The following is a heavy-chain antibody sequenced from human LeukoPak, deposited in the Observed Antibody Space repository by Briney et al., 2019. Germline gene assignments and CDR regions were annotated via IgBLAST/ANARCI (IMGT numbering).Heavy chain of an antibody. J-gene: IGHJ6*03. V-gene: IGHV5-51*01. Sequence: GESLKISCKGSGYSFTSYWIGWVRQMPGKGLEWMEIIYPGDSDTRYSPSFQGQVTISADKSISTAYLQWSSLKASDTAMYYCARHILVWGTWGYDMDVWGKGTTVTISS. CDR3: ARHILVWGTWGYDMDV. D-gene: IGHD3-16*01. CDR2: IYPGDSDT. CDR1: GYSFTSYW.